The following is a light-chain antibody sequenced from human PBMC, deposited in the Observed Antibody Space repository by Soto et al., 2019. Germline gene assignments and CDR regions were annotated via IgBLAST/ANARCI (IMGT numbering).Light chain of an antibody. J-gene: IGKJ1*01. CDR2: CAS. CDR3: QQYGSSGT. CDR1: QSVSNNY. V-gene: IGKV3-20*01. Sequence: EIVLTQSPDTLSLSPCEIGTLSCSASQSVSNNYLAWYQQKPGQAPRLLIYCASNRATGIPDRFSGSGSGTDFTLTISRLEPEDFAVYYCQQYGSSGTFGQGTKVDI.